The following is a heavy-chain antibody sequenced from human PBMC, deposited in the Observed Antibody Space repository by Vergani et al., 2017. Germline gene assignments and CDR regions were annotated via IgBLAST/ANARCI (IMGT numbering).Heavy chain of an antibody. CDR1: GFTFSSYA. V-gene: IGHV3-23*01. CDR3: AKVCCSSTTCYRNWFDP. J-gene: IGHJ5*02. D-gene: IGHD2-2*02. Sequence: EVQLLESGGGLVLPGGSLRLSCAASGFTFSSYAMSWVRQAPGKGLEWVSTISGSGGSTYYADSVKGRFTIARDNSKNTLYLQMDSLRAEDTAVYYCAKVCCSSTTCYRNWFDPWGQGTLVTVSS. CDR2: ISGSGGST.